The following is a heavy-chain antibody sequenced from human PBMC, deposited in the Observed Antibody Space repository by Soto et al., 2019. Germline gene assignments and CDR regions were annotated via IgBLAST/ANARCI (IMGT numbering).Heavy chain of an antibody. CDR1: GYTFTGHY. D-gene: IGHD2-2*01. J-gene: IGHJ4*02. CDR2: IGPESGAT. Sequence: AAVKVSCKASGYTFTGHYIHWVRQAPEQGPEWMGEIGPESGATRYAQKFQGRVTMTRDMSITTVYMELNSLRAEDTALYYCARELSTSYFDYWGQGTPVTVSS. CDR3: ARELSTSYFDY. V-gene: IGHV1-2*02.